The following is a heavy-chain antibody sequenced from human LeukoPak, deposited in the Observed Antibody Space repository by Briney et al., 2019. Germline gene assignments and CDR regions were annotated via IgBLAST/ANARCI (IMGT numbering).Heavy chain of an antibody. J-gene: IGHJ4*01. CDR2: INSDGSST. V-gene: IGHV3-74*01. CDR3: GRISSGWYSPFDY. CDR1: GFTFSNYW. D-gene: IGHD6-19*01. Sequence: GGSLRLSCAASGFTFSNYWMHWVRQAPGKGLVWVSRINSDGSSTNYADSVKGRFTISRDNAKNTLYLQMNSLRAEDTAVYYCGRISSGWYSPFDYWGQEPWSPSPQ.